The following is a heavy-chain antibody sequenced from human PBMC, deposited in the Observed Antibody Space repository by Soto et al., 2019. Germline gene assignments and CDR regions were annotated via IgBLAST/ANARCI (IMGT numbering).Heavy chain of an antibody. V-gene: IGHV4-39*02. J-gene: IGHJ6*02. CDR2: IYYRGNS. Sequence: QWQLQDAGPGLVKPSETLSLTCTVSGGSISSSSHYWGWIRQPPGKGLEWIGTIYYRGNSYQNPSLQSRLTIAVGTSQNRFSLKLSSVTDADTAVYYCARVTALAAVVHYYYGMDVWGQGTTVTVSS. D-gene: IGHD2-15*01. CDR1: GGSISSSSHY. CDR3: ARVTALAAVVHYYYGMDV.